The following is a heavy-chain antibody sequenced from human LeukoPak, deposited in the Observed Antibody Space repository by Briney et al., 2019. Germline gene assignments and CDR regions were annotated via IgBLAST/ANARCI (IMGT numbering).Heavy chain of an antibody. V-gene: IGHV3-30*18. CDR3: AKPMYYYDSSGYLSPHY. CDR1: GFTFSSYG. Sequence: PGGSLRLSCAASGFTFSSYGMHWVRQAPGKGLEWVAVISYDGSNKYYADSVKGRFTISRDNSKNTLYLQMNSLRAEDTAVYYCAKPMYYYDSSGYLSPHYWGQGTLVTVSS. CDR2: ISYDGSNK. J-gene: IGHJ4*02. D-gene: IGHD3-22*01.